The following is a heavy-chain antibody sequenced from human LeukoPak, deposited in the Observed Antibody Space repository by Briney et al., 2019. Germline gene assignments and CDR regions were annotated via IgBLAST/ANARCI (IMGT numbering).Heavy chain of an antibody. CDR3: ARDTSIYGSGSDNWFDP. D-gene: IGHD3-10*01. CDR1: GGTFSSYA. V-gene: IGHV1-69*13. J-gene: IGHJ5*02. CDR2: IIPIFGTA. Sequence: ASVTVSCKASGGTFSSYAISWVRQAPGQGLEWMGGIIPIFGTANYAQKFQGRVTITADESTSTAYMELSSLRSEDTAVYYCARDTSIYGSGSDNWFDPWGQGTLVTVSS.